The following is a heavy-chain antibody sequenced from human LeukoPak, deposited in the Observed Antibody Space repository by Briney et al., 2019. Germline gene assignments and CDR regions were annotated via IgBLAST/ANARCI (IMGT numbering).Heavy chain of an antibody. V-gene: IGHV5-51*01. CDR3: ARRGYYDSSGSDY. CDR1: GYRFTEFW. CDR2: IYPGDSDT. D-gene: IGHD3-22*01. J-gene: IGHJ4*02. Sequence: GESLKISCKASGYRFTEFWIAWVRRTPGKGLEWMGIIYPGDSDTRYSPSFQGQVTISADKSISTAYLQWSSLKASDTAMYYCARRGYYDSSGSDYWGQGTLVTVSS.